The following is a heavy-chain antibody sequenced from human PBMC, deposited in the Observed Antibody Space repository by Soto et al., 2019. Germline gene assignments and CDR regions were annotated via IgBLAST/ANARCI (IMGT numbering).Heavy chain of an antibody. D-gene: IGHD1-26*01. V-gene: IGHV3-74*03. CDR1: GFTFRNYW. CDR2: IPSDGTDV. Sequence: EVQLVESGGGLVQPGGSLRLSCEASGFTFRNYWMHWVRQPPGKGPECVSNIPSDGTDVTYADFVRGRFTISRADAKNTLYLQMDSLRVEDTAMYYCIRDDPGLGIDHWGQGTLVTVSS. CDR3: IRDDPGLGIDH. J-gene: IGHJ4*02.